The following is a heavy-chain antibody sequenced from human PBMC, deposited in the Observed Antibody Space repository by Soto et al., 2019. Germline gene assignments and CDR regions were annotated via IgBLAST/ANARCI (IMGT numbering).Heavy chain of an antibody. D-gene: IGHD6-6*01. CDR2: ISYDGSNT. V-gene: IGHV3-30*03. CDR1: GFTCSSYA. CDR3: ARDFRHLSNMDV. Sequence: GGSLRLSWAASGFTCSSYAMHWVLQAPGKGLEWVAVISYDGSNTYYADSVKGLFTISRDNSKNTVYLQMNSLRGDETAVYYCARDFRHLSNMDVWGKGTTVTAS. J-gene: IGHJ6*04.